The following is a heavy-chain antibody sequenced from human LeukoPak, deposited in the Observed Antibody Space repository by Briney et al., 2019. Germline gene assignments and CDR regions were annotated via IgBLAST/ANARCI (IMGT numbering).Heavy chain of an antibody. D-gene: IGHD2-21*02. CDR2: FNHNAAST. CDR3: VKRSYCGGDCYPDH. Sequence: GGPLRLSCAASGFTFTPFAMSWVRHTPGMGLQWVSDFNHNAASTYYAGSVRGRFPICRDNSRNTLYLQLNSLRVEDTAVYYCVKRSYCGGDCYPDHWGQGTLVTVSS. CDR1: GFTFTPFA. V-gene: IGHV3-23*01. J-gene: IGHJ4*02.